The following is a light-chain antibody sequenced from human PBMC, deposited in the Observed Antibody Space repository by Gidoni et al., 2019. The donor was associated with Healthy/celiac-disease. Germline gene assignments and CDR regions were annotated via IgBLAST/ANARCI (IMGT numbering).Light chain of an antibody. J-gene: IGKJ5*01. CDR1: QSVSSY. Sequence: EIVLTQSPATLPLSPGERATLSCRASQSVSSYLAWYQQKPGQAPRLLIYDASNRATGIPARFSGSGSGTDFTLTIRSLEPEDFAVYYCQQRSNGPITFGQGTRLEIK. CDR2: DAS. CDR3: QQRSNGPIT. V-gene: IGKV3-11*01.